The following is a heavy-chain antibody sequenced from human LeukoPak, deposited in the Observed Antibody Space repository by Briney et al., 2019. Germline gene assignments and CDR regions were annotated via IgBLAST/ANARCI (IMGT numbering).Heavy chain of an antibody. CDR1: GFTFSSYG. D-gene: IGHD4-17*01. Sequence: PGRSLRLSCAASGFTFSSYGMHWVRQAPGKGLEWVAVISYDGSNKYYADSVKGRFTISRDNSKNTLYLQMNSLRAEDTAVYYCAKEGDPDYVDAFDIWGQGTMVTVSS. J-gene: IGHJ3*02. V-gene: IGHV3-30*18. CDR2: ISYDGSNK. CDR3: AKEGDPDYVDAFDI.